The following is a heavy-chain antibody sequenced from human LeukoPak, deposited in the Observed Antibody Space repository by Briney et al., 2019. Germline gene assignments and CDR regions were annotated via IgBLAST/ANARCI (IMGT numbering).Heavy chain of an antibody. CDR1: GGSISSSSYY. CDR3: ASGPPMVRGVILLSDYYYYYMDV. D-gene: IGHD3-10*01. J-gene: IGHJ6*03. Sequence: SETLSLTCTVSGGSISSSSYYWGWIRQPPGKGLEWIGRIYYSGSTSYNPSLKSRVTISVDTSKNQFSLKLSSVTAADTAVYYCASGPPMVRGVILLSDYYYYYMDVWGKGTTVIVSS. CDR2: IYYSGST. V-gene: IGHV4-39*07.